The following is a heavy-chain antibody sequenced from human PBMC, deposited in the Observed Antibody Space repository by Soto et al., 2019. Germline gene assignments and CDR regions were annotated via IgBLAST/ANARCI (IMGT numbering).Heavy chain of an antibody. V-gene: IGHV3-23*01. CDR3: AKDRPSYPMDY. J-gene: IGHJ4*02. D-gene: IGHD1-26*01. CDR2: ISGSGCST. CDR1: GFSFSSYA. Sequence: GVSLRLSCAGSGFSFSSYAMSWVRQAPGKGLEWVSAISGSGCSTYYADSVKGRFTISRDNSKNTLYLQRNSLRAEDTAVYYCAKDRPSYPMDYWGQGNMVTVSS.